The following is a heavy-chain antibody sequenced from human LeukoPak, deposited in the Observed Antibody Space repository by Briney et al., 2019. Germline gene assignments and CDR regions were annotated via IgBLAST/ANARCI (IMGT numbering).Heavy chain of an antibody. Sequence: PSETLSLTCTVSGGSISSSSYYWGWIRQPPGKGLEWIGSIYYSGSTYYNPSLKSRVTMSVDTSKNQFSLKLSSVTAADTAVYYCAGINIAAAGNFDYWGQGTLVTVSS. CDR3: AGINIAAAGNFDY. CDR1: GGSISSSSYY. V-gene: IGHV4-39*07. CDR2: IYYSGST. D-gene: IGHD6-13*01. J-gene: IGHJ4*02.